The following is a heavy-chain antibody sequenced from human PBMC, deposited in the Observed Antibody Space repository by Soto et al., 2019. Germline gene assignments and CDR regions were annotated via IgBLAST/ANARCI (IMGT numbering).Heavy chain of an antibody. J-gene: IGHJ5*02. CDR3: ARLGPYGSESYSFRYNXFDP. CDR2: IYSGGSS. V-gene: IGHV3-53*01. D-gene: IGHD3-10*01. CDR1: GFTVSSSH. Sequence: GGSLRLSCTTSGFTVSSSHMTWVRQAPGKGLEWVSVIYSGGSSYYAVSVQGRFTISRDNSKNTVYLQMNSLRGEDTAMYYCARLGPYGSESYSFRYNXFDPWGQGTQVTVSS.